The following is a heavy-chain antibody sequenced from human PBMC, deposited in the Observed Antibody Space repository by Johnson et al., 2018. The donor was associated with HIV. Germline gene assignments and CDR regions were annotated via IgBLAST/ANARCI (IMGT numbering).Heavy chain of an antibody. D-gene: IGHD2-2*01. J-gene: IGHJ3*02. CDR3: VRRISSASQAFDI. CDR1: GFTFADYG. V-gene: IGHV3-30*03. CDR2: MSHDGNNI. Sequence: QVQLVESGGGVVQPGRSLRLSCAASGFTFADYGSHWVRQAPGKGLEWVAYMSHDGNNIYYADYVKGRFTISRDNSKNTLYLQMNSLRAEDTAVYYCVRRISSASQAFDIWGQGTVVTVSS.